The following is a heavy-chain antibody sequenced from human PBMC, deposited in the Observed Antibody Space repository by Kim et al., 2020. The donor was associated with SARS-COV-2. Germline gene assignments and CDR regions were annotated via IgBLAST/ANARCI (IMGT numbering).Heavy chain of an antibody. CDR2: VIPAFGTA. J-gene: IGHJ4*02. CDR1: GGGTFTSYS. D-gene: IGHD3-22*01. V-gene: IGHV1-69*13. CDR3: ARERADSRGYYPLEY. Sequence: SVKVSCKASGGGTFTSYSFSWVRQAPGQGLEWVGGVIPAFGTANYPQKFQGRVTISADESTATAYMELRGLISEDTAVYYCARERADSRGYYPLEYWGQ.